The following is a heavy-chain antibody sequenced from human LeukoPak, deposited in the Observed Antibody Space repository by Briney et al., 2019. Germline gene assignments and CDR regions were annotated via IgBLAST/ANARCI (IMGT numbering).Heavy chain of an antibody. CDR3: VRKWNGGFDI. CDR1: GFTFSNYA. CDR2: MSDTGAYT. J-gene: IGHJ3*02. D-gene: IGHD1-1*01. Sequence: PGESLRLSCAASGFTFSNYAMSWVRQAPGKGLEWVSDMSDTGAYTNYLGSVKGRFTISRDYSENMLYLQMSSLRVEDTAVYYCVRKWNGGFDIWGQGTMVTVSS. V-gene: IGHV3-23*01.